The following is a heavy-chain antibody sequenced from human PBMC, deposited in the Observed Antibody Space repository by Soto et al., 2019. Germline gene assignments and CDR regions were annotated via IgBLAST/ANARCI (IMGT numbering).Heavy chain of an antibody. CDR3: ATAKLLLPWLFDY. V-gene: IGHV3-66*01. D-gene: IGHD2-15*01. CDR1: GFTVSSNY. Sequence: GSLRLSCAASGFTVSSNYMSLVRQAPGKGLEWVSVIYSGGATNYADSVKGRFTISRDDSKNTLFLQMNSLRAEDTAVYYCATAKLLLPWLFDYWGQGTLVTVS. J-gene: IGHJ4*02. CDR2: IYSGGAT.